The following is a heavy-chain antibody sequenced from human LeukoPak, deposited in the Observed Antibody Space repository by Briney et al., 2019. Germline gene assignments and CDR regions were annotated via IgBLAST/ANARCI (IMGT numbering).Heavy chain of an antibody. Sequence: GGSLRLSCAASGFRFSSYAMSWVRQAPGKGLKWVSAISSSGSNTNYANSVKGRFIISRDNSKNTLYLQMNSLRAEGTAIYYCAKALTDELMSRSHYDFWSGYHPSGTVYYYMDVWGKGTTVTVSS. CDR1: GFRFSSYA. CDR3: AKALTDELMSRSHYDFWSGYHPSGTVYYYMDV. CDR2: ISSSGSNT. V-gene: IGHV3-23*01. J-gene: IGHJ6*03. D-gene: IGHD3-3*01.